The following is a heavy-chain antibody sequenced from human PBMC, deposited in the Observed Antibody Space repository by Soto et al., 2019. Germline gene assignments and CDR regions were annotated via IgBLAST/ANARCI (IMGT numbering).Heavy chain of an antibody. CDR1: GFSFGSYA. CDR2: ISGSDGKT. Sequence: DVQLWESGGGLVQPGGSLRLSCAASGFSFGSYALSWVRQAPGKGLEWVSTISGSDGKTFYADSVKGRFSISRDTSQSTLYLQMNSLRADDTAMSYCARWSYLDSWGQGTRVTVSS. CDR3: ARWSYLDS. J-gene: IGHJ1*01. V-gene: IGHV3-23*01. D-gene: IGHD3-10*01.